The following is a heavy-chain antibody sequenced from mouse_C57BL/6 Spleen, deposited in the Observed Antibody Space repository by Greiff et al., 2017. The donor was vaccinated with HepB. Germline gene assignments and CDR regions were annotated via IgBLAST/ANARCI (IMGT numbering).Heavy chain of an antibody. D-gene: IGHD2-5*01. CDR1: GYTFTDYE. J-gene: IGHJ3*01. CDR3: TRDANSNCFAY. Sequence: QVQLQQSGAELVRPGASVTLSCKASGYTFTDYEMHWVKQTPVHGLEWIGAIDPETGGTAYNQKFKGKAILTADKSSSTAYMELRSLTSEDSAVYYCTRDANSNCFAYWGQGTLVTVSA. CDR2: IDPETGGT. V-gene: IGHV1-15*01.